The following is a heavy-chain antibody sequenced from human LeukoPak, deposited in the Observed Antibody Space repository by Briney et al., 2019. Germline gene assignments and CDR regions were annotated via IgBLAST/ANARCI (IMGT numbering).Heavy chain of an antibody. CDR2: INPSGGST. V-gene: IGHV1-46*01. Sequence: ASVKVSCKASGYTFTSYYMHWVRQAPGQGLEWMGIINPSGGSTSYAQKFQGRVTMTRDTSTSTVYMELSSLRSEDTAVYYCASATVTTGYYYGMGVWGQGTTVTVSS. J-gene: IGHJ6*02. D-gene: IGHD4-11*01. CDR1: GYTFTSYY. CDR3: ASATVTTGYYYGMGV.